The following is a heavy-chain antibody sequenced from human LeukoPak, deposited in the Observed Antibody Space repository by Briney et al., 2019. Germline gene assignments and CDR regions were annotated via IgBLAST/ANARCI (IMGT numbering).Heavy chain of an antibody. Sequence: PSETLSLTCTVSGGSISSYYWSWIRQPPGKGLEWIGYIYYSGSTNYNPSLKSRVTISVDTSKNQFSLKLSSVTAADTAVYYCARSSAYYDFWSGYYRDNWFDPWGQGTLVTVSS. CDR2: IYYSGST. J-gene: IGHJ5*02. D-gene: IGHD3-3*01. CDR3: ARSSAYYDFWSGYYRDNWFDP. V-gene: IGHV4-59*01. CDR1: GGSISSYY.